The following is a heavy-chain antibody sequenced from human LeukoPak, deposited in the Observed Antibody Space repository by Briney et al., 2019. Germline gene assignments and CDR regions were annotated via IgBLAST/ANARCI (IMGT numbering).Heavy chain of an antibody. CDR1: GFTFSSYG. D-gene: IGHD3-22*01. V-gene: IGHV3-30*18. J-gene: IGHJ3*02. CDR3: AKEQLIDYYDSSGYYLSFGAFDI. Sequence: GRSLRLSCAASGFTFSSYGMHWVRQAPGKGLEWVAVISYDGSNKYYADSVKGRFTISRDNSKNTLYLQMNSLRAEDTAVYYCAKEQLIDYYDSSGYYLSFGAFDIWGQGTMVTVSS. CDR2: ISYDGSNK.